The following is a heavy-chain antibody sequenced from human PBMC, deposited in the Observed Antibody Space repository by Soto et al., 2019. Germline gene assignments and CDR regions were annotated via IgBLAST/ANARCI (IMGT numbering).Heavy chain of an antibody. V-gene: IGHV1-18*01. J-gene: IGHJ2*01. CDR3: ARCYCSVGSCYACWHFDL. CDR2: ISASTRNT. CDR1: GYTFTNYA. D-gene: IGHD2-15*01. Sequence: QVQLVQSGAEVKKPGASVKVSCQASGYTFTNYAISWVRQAPGXXXXWMGWISASTRNTDQAQNFQGRVTMTIDTSANTAKMELRSLRSDDTAVYYCARCYCSVGSCYACWHFDLWGRGTLVTVSS.